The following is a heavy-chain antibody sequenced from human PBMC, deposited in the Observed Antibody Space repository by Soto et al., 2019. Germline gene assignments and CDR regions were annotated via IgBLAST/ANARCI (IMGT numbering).Heavy chain of an antibody. J-gene: IGHJ1*01. V-gene: IGHV4-4*07. CDR2: IYNGGIP. CDR1: GGSVSSQY. CDR3: AIQDYDKAVYYFSY. D-gene: IGHD3-22*01. Sequence: PSETLSLTCTVSGGSVSSQYWRWIRQPAGKGLEWISRIYNGGIPLIHPSLESRVALSLDTPKNQFSLTLSSVTAADTATYYCAIQDYDKAVYYFSYWGRGTLVTVSS.